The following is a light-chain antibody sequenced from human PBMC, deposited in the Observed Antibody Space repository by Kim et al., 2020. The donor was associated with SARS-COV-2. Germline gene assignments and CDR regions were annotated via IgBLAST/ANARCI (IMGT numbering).Light chain of an antibody. CDR2: GAS. J-gene: IGKJ2*01. Sequence: EIVLTQSPGTLSLSPGERATLSCRASQNVYNNFLAWYQQKPGQPPRLVIYGASKRATGIPDRFSGSGSGTDFTLTISGLEPEDFAVYHCHQYGDSPEYTFGQGTKLEI. CDR3: HQYGDSPEYT. CDR1: QNVYNNF. V-gene: IGKV3-20*01.